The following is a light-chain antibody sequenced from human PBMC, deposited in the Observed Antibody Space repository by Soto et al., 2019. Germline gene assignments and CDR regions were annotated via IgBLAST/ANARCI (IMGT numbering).Light chain of an antibody. Sequence: EIVLTQSPATLSLSPGERATLSCRASQSVSSSSLAWYQQKPGQAPRLLIYGTSSRATGIPDRFSGSGSGTDFTLTISRLEPEDFAVYSCQQYGTSPYTFGQGTKLEIK. CDR2: GTS. CDR3: QQYGTSPYT. V-gene: IGKV3-20*01. CDR1: QSVSSSS. J-gene: IGKJ2*01.